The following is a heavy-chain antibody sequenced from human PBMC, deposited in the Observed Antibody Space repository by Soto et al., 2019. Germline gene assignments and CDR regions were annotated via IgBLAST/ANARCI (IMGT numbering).Heavy chain of an antibody. CDR3: AILIWSGYYDGMDV. V-gene: IGHV3-23*01. CDR2: ISGSGGST. Sequence: PGGSLRLSCAASGFTFSSYAMSWVHQAPGKGLEWVSAISGSGGSTYYADSVKGRFTISRDNSKNTLYLQMNSLRAEDTAVYYCAILIWSGYYDGMDVWGQGTTVTVSS. CDR1: GFTFSSYA. J-gene: IGHJ6*02. D-gene: IGHD3-3*01.